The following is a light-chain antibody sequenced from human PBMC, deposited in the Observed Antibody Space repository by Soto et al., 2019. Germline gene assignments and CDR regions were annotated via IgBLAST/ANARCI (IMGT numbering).Light chain of an antibody. CDR1: SSNIGAGYN. CDR2: GDN. Sequence: QSVLTQPPSVSGAPGQRVTISCIGGSSNIGAGYNVHWYQQLPGTAPKLLISGDNNRPSGVPDRFSGSKSGTSASLAITGLQDEDEADYYCQSYDRILIGSGVVFGGGTKLTVL. J-gene: IGLJ2*01. V-gene: IGLV1-40*01. CDR3: QSYDRILIGSGVV.